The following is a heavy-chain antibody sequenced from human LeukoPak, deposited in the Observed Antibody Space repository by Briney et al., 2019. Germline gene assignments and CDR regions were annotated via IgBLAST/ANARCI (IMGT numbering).Heavy chain of an antibody. D-gene: IGHD1-26*01. J-gene: IGHJ3*02. CDR1: GGSISSYY. Sequence: PSETLSLTCTVSGGSISSYYWSWIRQPPGKGLEWIGYIYYSGSTNYNPSLKSRVTISVDTSKNQFSLKLSSVTAADTAVYYCARGRGSSGAFDIWGQGTRVTVSS. CDR2: IYYSGST. V-gene: IGHV4-59*08. CDR3: ARGRGSSGAFDI.